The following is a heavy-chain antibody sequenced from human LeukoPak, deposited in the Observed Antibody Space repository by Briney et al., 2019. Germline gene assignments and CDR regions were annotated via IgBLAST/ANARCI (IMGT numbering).Heavy chain of an antibody. CDR3: AKGDYDFWSGYYPRRYYGTDV. CDR2: ISGSGGST. D-gene: IGHD3-3*01. V-gene: IGHV3-23*01. J-gene: IGHJ6*02. Sequence: PGASLRLSCAASGFTFSSYAMSWVRQAPGKGLEWVSAISGSGGSTYYADSVKGRFTISRDNSKNTLYLQMNSLRAEDTAVYYCAKGDYDFWSGYYPRRYYGTDVWGQGTTVTVSS. CDR1: GFTFSSYA.